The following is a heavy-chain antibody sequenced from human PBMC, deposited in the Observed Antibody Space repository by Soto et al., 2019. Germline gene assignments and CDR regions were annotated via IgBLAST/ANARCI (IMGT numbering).Heavy chain of an antibody. V-gene: IGHV1-69*02. Sequence: GASVKVSCKASGGTFSSYTISWVRQAPGQGLEWMGRIIPILGIANYAQKFQGRVTITADKSTSTAYMGLSSLRSEDTAVYYCASSLFGVVIRSFDYWGQGTLVTVSS. CDR3: ASSLFGVVIRSFDY. J-gene: IGHJ4*02. CDR1: GGTFSSYT. D-gene: IGHD3-3*01. CDR2: IIPILGIA.